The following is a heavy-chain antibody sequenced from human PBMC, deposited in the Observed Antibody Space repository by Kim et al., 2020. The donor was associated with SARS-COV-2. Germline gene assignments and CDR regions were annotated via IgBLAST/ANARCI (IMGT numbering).Heavy chain of an antibody. CDR3: ARDFFGSATRFAFDI. V-gene: IGHV3-30*07. J-gene: IGHJ3*02. D-gene: IGHD1-26*01. Sequence: SVKGRFTISRDNSKNTLYLQMNSLRAEDTAVYYCARDFFGSATRFAFDIWGQGTMVTVSS.